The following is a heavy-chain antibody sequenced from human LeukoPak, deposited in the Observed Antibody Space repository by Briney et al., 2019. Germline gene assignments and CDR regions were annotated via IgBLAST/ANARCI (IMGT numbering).Heavy chain of an antibody. Sequence: PSETLSLTCAVYGGSFSGYYWSWIRQPPGKGLEWIGEINHSGSTNYNPSLKSRVTISVDTSKNQFSLKLSSETAADTAVYYCARRGSGWPTPFDYWGQGTLVTVSS. J-gene: IGHJ4*02. CDR1: GGSFSGYY. V-gene: IGHV4-34*01. D-gene: IGHD6-19*01. CDR2: INHSGST. CDR3: ARRGSGWPTPFDY.